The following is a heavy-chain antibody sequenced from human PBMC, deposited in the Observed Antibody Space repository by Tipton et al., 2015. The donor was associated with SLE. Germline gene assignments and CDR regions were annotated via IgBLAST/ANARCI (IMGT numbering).Heavy chain of an antibody. CDR1: GGSFSGYY. J-gene: IGHJ4*02. D-gene: IGHD6-19*01. V-gene: IGHV4-34*01. CDR2: INHSGST. Sequence: TLSLTCAVYGGSFSGYYWSWIRQPPGKGLEWIGEINHSGSTNYNPSLKSRVTISVDTSKNQFSLKLSSVTAADTAVYYCARGGIAVSGRGYFDCWGQGILVTVSS. CDR3: ARGGIAVSGRGYFDC.